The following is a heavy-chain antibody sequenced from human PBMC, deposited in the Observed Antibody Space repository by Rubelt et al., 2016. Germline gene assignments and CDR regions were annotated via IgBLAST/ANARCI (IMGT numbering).Heavy chain of an antibody. Sequence: INAYNGNTNYAQKLQGRVTMTTDTSTSTAYMELRSLRSDDTAVYYCARGQTDQWNYWGQGTLVTVSS. J-gene: IGHJ4*02. CDR2: INAYNGNT. D-gene: IGHD1-14*01. CDR3: ARGQTDQWNY. V-gene: IGHV1-18*01.